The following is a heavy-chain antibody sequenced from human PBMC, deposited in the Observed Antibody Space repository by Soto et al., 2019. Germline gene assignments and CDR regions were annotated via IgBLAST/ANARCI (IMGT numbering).Heavy chain of an antibody. Sequence: SETPSLTCTVSGGSISSSRYYWGWIRQPPGKGLEWVGSVYYMGATYYNPSLRSRVTISVDMAKNQFSLNLNSVTAADTAGYYCARHLLGFFPNAMDVWGQGTSVTVSS. J-gene: IGHJ6*02. CDR1: GGSISSSRYY. CDR3: ARHLLGFFPNAMDV. V-gene: IGHV4-39*01. D-gene: IGHD3-3*01. CDR2: VYYMGAT.